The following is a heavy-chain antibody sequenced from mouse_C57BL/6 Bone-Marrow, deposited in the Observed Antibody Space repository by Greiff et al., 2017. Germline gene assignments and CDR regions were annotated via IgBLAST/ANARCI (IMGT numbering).Heavy chain of an antibody. J-gene: IGHJ3*01. CDR1: GYAFTNYL. Sequence: VHLVESGAELVRPGTSVKVSCKASGYAFTNYLIEWVKQRPGPGLEWIGVINPGSGGTNYNEKFKGKATLTADKSSSTAYMQLSSLIYEDSAVYFCAILRGYYGSIAYWGQGTLVTVSA. D-gene: IGHD1-1*01. CDR3: AILRGYYGSIAY. V-gene: IGHV1-54*01. CDR2: INPGSGGT.